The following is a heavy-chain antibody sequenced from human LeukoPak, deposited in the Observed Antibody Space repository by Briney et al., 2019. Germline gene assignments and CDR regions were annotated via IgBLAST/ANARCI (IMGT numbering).Heavy chain of an antibody. J-gene: IGHJ4*02. Sequence: GGSLRLSCAASGFTFSSYWMNWVRQAPGKGLEWVANIKQDGSDKYYVDSVKGRFTISRDNSKNSLYLQMNSLRAEDTALYYCAKDKHFRSGEDYFDYWGQGTLVTVSS. CDR3: AKDKHFRSGEDYFDY. D-gene: IGHD3-16*01. CDR1: GFTFSSYW. V-gene: IGHV3-7*03. CDR2: IKQDGSDK.